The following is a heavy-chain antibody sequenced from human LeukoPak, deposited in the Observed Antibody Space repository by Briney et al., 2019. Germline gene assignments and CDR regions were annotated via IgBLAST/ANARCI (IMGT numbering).Heavy chain of an antibody. V-gene: IGHV4-59*01. Sequence: SETLSLTRTVSGGSISSYFWSWIRQPPGKGLEWIGYIYYSGSTSYNPSLKSRVTISVGTSKNQFSLKLSSVTAADTAVYYCARVPNSGWYYFDYWGQGTLVTVSS. CDR3: ARVPNSGWYYFDY. CDR1: GGSISSYF. CDR2: IYYSGST. D-gene: IGHD6-19*01. J-gene: IGHJ4*02.